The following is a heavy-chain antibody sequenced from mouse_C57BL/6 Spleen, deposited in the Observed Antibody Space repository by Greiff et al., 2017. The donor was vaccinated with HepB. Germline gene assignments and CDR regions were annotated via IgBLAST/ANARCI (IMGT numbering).Heavy chain of an antibody. J-gene: IGHJ4*01. V-gene: IGHV1-76*01. CDR2: IYPGSGNT. Sequence: QVQLKESGAELVRPGASVKLSCKASGYTFTDYYINWVKQRPGQGLEWIARIYPGSGNTYYNEKFKGKATLTAEKSSSTAYMQLSSLTSEDSAVYFCARSGGYYGSDYAMDYWGQGTSVTVSS. CDR3: ARSGGYYGSDYAMDY. D-gene: IGHD1-1*01. CDR1: GYTFTDYY.